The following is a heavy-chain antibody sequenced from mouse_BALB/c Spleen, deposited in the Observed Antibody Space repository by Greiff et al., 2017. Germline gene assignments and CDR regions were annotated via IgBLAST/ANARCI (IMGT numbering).Heavy chain of an antibody. CDR2: ISSGSSTI. J-gene: IGHJ4*01. D-gene: IGHD3-1*01. CDR1: GFTFSSFG. Sequence: EVMLVESGGGLVQPGGSRKLSCAASGFTFSSFGMHWVRQAPEKGLEWVAYISSGSSTIYYADTVKGRFTISRDNPKNTLFLQMTSLRSEDTAMYYCARDGATDYAMDYWGQGTSVTVSS. V-gene: IGHV5-17*02. CDR3: ARDGATDYAMDY.